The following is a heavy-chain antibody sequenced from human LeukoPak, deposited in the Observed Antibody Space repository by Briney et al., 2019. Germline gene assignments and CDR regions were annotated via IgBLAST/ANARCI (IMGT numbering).Heavy chain of an antibody. V-gene: IGHV1-69*05. Sequence: ASVKVSCKASGGTFSSYAISWVRQAPGQGLEWMGRIIPIFGTANYAQKFQGRVTITTDESTSTAYMELSSLRSEDTAVYSCARDRSLGATWGYYYYYMDVWGKGTTVTVSS. D-gene: IGHD1-26*01. CDR2: IIPIFGTA. CDR1: GGTFSSYA. CDR3: ARDRSLGATWGYYYYYMDV. J-gene: IGHJ6*03.